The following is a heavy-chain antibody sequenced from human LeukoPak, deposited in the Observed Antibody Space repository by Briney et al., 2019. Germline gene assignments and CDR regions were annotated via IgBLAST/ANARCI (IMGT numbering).Heavy chain of an antibody. J-gene: IGHJ1*01. CDR3: AKGEFWTGQAEYFQH. D-gene: IGHD3/OR15-3a*01. Sequence: GGSLRLSCAASGFTFRASGMYWVRQAPGKGLEWAAMIWNGGNKKNHADSVKGRFVISRDNSRDTLYLQMNSLRAEDTAVYYCAKGEFWTGQAEYFQHWGQGTLVTVSS. CDR1: GFTFRASG. V-gene: IGHV3-33*07. CDR2: IWNGGNKK.